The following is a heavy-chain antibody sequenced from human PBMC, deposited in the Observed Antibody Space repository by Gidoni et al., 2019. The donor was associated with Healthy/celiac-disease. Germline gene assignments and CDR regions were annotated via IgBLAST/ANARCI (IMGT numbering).Heavy chain of an antibody. CDR1: GGTFSSYA. CDR3: ARVGGDYSNYEDLQRGFDP. J-gene: IGHJ5*02. Sequence: QVQLVQSGAEVKKPGSSVKVSCKASGGTFSSYAISWVRQAPGQGLEWMGGIIPIFGTANYAQKFQGRVTITADESTSTAYMELSSLRSEDTAVYYCARVGGDYSNYEDLQRGFDPWGQGTLVTVSS. CDR2: IIPIFGTA. V-gene: IGHV1-69*01. D-gene: IGHD4-4*01.